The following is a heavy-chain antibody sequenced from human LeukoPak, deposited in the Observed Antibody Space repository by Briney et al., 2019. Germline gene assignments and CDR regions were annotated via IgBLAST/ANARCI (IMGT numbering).Heavy chain of an antibody. J-gene: IGHJ4*02. CDR3: ARMGLDLNYYGYFDY. D-gene: IGHD3-10*01. CDR1: GDTFTNYG. V-gene: IGHV1-18*01. CDR2: ISTYNGNT. Sequence: GASVKVSCKASGDTFTNYGISWVRQAPGQGLEWVGWISTYNGNTNYAQKVQGRVTMTTDTSTSTAYMELRSLISDDTAVYYCARMGLDLNYYGYFDYWGQGTLVTVSS.